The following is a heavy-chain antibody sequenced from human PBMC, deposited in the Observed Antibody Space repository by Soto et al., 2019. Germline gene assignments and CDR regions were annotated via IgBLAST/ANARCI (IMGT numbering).Heavy chain of an antibody. CDR2: VHDTGTT. CDR1: GGSVSSGGNY. D-gene: IGHD6-6*01. V-gene: IGHV4-39*01. J-gene: IGHJ4*02. CDR3: ARGLSSPSAAGV. Sequence: ETLSLTCAVSGGSVSSGGNYWGWIRQSPGKGLEWIGSVHDTGTTHYNPSLTSRVTISVDTSKNQFSLNVNSVTAADTAVYYCARGLSSPSAAGVWGQGTLVTVSS.